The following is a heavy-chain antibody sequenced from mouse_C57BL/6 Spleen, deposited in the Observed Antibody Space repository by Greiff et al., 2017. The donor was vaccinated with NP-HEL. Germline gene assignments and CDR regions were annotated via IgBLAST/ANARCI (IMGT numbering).Heavy chain of an antibody. D-gene: IGHD2-3*01. CDR3: AGGYYYYFDY. V-gene: IGHV1-52*01. Sequence: QVQLQQPGAELVRPGSSVKLSCKASGYTFASYWMHWVKQRPIQGLEWIGNIDPSDSETHYNQKFKDKATLTVDKSSSTAYMQLSSLTSEDSAVYYCAGGYYYYFDYWGQGTTLTVSS. J-gene: IGHJ2*01. CDR2: IDPSDSET. CDR1: GYTFASYW.